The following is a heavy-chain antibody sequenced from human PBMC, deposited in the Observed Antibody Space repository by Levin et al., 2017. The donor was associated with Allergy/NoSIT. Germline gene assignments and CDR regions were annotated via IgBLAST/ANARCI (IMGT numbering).Heavy chain of an antibody. CDR1: GFTFSSYW. Sequence: PGGSLRLSCVASGFTFSSYWMSWVRQAPGKGLEWVANIKQPGGDTYYVDSVKGRFTVSRDNSKNSLYLEMNSLRAEDTAVYYCAALDTVVVTSVGYWGRGTLVTVSS. V-gene: IGHV3-7*01. CDR2: IKQPGGDT. J-gene: IGHJ4*02. D-gene: IGHD5-18*01. CDR3: AALDTVVVTSVGY.